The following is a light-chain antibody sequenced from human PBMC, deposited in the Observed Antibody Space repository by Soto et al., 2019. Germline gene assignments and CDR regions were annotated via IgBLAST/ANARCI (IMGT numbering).Light chain of an antibody. Sequence: DIHMIQSPSSLSASVGDRVTITCRASQNVGKYLSWYQQKPGKAPKFLIYGASSLQTGVPSRFSGSGSGTDITLTISNLQPEDFATYCCQQTYSTPLKFGQGTKV. V-gene: IGKV1-39*01. CDR3: QQTYSTPLK. CDR1: QNVGKY. J-gene: IGKJ1*01. CDR2: GAS.